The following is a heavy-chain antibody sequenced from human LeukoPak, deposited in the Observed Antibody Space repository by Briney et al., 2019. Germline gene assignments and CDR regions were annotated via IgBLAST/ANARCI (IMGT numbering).Heavy chain of an antibody. Sequence: GGSLRLSCAASGFTFSSYAMGWVRQAPGKGLEWFSAISGSGGSTYYADSVKGRFTISRDNSKNTLYLQMNSLRAEDTAVYYCAKRGTGYYYGSGSLDVHHPLDYWGQGTLVTVSS. D-gene: IGHD3-10*01. J-gene: IGHJ4*02. CDR3: AKRGTGYYYGSGSLDVHHPLDY. V-gene: IGHV3-23*01. CDR1: GFTFSSYA. CDR2: ISGSGGST.